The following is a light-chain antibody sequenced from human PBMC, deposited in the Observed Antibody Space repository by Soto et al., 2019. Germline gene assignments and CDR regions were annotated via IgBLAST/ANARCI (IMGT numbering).Light chain of an antibody. J-gene: IGLJ1*01. V-gene: IGLV2-23*01. Sequence: QSALTQPASVSGSPGQSITISCTGTSSDVGSYNLVSWYQQHPGKAPKLMIYEGDKRPSGVSNRFSASKSGNTASLTISGLHTDDEADYYCCSYAASRTYVFGTGTKVTFL. CDR2: EGD. CDR1: SSDVGSYNL. CDR3: CSYAASRTYV.